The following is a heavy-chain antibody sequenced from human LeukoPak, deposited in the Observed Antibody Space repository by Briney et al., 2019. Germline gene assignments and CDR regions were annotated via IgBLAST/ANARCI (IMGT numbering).Heavy chain of an antibody. D-gene: IGHD2-15*01. CDR3: AGDTSGSFDQGYFDL. J-gene: IGHJ2*01. CDR1: GYTFTSYY. V-gene: IGHV1-46*01. Sequence: GASVKVSCKASGYTFTSYYMHWVRQAPGQGLEWMGIINPSGGSTSYAQKFQGRVTMTRDTSTSTVYMELSSLRSEDTAVYYCAGDTSGSFDQGYFDLWGRGTLVTVSS. CDR2: INPSGGST.